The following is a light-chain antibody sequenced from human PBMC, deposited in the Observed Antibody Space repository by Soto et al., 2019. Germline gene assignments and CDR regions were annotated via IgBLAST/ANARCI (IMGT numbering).Light chain of an antibody. CDR3: QQYDSYYT. V-gene: IGKV1-5*01. J-gene: IGKJ2*01. CDR1: QSIHPS. Sequence: GDRVTITCLASQSIHPSLAWYQQKPGKAPKLLIYDSCNLESGVPSRFSGSGSVTDFTLTINSLHPDDFATYYCQQYDSYYTFGQGTKVEIK. CDR2: DSC.